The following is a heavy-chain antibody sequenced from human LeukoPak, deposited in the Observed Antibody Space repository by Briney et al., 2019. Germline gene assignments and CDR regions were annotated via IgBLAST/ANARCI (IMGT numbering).Heavy chain of an antibody. V-gene: IGHV3-33*01. Sequence: SGGSLRLSCAMSGFTFTSYGFHWVRQAPNKGLEWVAVIWFDGSRQYYIDTVRGRFTVSRDNSKNTIYLQMNSLRVEDTAIYYCARAGASSEIDYWGQGTLVTVSS. CDR3: ARAGASSEIDY. CDR1: GFTFTSYG. D-gene: IGHD1-26*01. CDR2: IWFDGSRQ. J-gene: IGHJ4*02.